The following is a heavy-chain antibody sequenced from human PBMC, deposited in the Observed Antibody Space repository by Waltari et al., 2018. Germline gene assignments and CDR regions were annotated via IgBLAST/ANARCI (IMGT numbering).Heavy chain of an antibody. D-gene: IGHD2-2*01. CDR1: GGTFSSYA. CDR3: ARGRRKLGYCSSTSCYGEVGY. V-gene: IGHV1-69*12. Sequence: QVQLVQSGAEVKKPGSSVKVSCKASGGTFSSYAISWVRQAPGQGLEWMGGIIPIFGTANYAQKFQGRVTITADESTSTAYMELSSLRSEDTAVYYCARGRRKLGYCSSTSCYGEVGYWGQGTLVTVSS. CDR2: IIPIFGTA. J-gene: IGHJ4*02.